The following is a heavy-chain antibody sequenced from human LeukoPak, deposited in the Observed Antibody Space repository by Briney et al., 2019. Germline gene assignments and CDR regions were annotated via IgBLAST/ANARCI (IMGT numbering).Heavy chain of an antibody. Sequence: GGSLRLSCAASGFTFSSYAMSWVRQAPGKGLEWVSSISTSGGSTYYADSVKGRFTISRDNSKTTVYLQMNSLRAEDTAVYYCAKDLDRSGYHKPWWFDPWGQGTLVTVSS. CDR3: AKDLDRSGYHKPWWFDP. D-gene: IGHD3-22*01. J-gene: IGHJ5*02. CDR2: ISTSGGST. CDR1: GFTFSSYA. V-gene: IGHV3-23*01.